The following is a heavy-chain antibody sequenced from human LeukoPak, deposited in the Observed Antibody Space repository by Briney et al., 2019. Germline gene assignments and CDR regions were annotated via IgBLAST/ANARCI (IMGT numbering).Heavy chain of an antibody. D-gene: IGHD1-1*01. CDR2: ISDSGVGT. CDR3: AKGGSAGNDAFDI. CDR1: GFTFSSYG. J-gene: IGHJ3*02. Sequence: QSGGTLTFPCTASGFTFSSYGMSWIRQAPGKGLEWVSAISDSGVGTYYPDSVKGRFTISRDNSKNTLYLQMISLRAEDKAVYYCAKGGSAGNDAFDIWGLGTMVTVSS. V-gene: IGHV3-23*01.